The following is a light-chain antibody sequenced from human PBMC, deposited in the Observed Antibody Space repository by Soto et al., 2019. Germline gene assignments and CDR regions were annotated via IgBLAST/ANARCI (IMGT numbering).Light chain of an antibody. V-gene: IGKV2-28*01. CDR2: LGS. CDR3: MQPLQTPWT. CDR1: QSLLHSSGYNY. Sequence: DIVMTQSPLSLRVTPGEPASISCRSSQSLLHSSGYNYLHWYLQKPGQSPQLLISLGSDRSSGVPDGFSGSGSGTDFTLNISRVEAEDVGVYYCMQPLQTPWTFGQGTKVAIK. J-gene: IGKJ1*01.